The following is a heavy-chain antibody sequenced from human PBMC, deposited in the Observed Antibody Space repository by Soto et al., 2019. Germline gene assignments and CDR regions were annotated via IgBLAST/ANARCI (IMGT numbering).Heavy chain of an antibody. J-gene: IGHJ6*02. V-gene: IGHV4-34*01. Sequence: PSETLAPACAVYGRPFRGYYWSVIRQPPGKGLEWIGEINHSGSTNYNPSLKSRVTISVDTSKNQFSLKLSSVTAADTAVYYCARGDFGVATDYYYYGMDVWGQGTTVT. CDR3: ARGDFGVATDYYYYGMDV. CDR2: INHSGST. D-gene: IGHD3-3*01. CDR1: GRPFRGYY.